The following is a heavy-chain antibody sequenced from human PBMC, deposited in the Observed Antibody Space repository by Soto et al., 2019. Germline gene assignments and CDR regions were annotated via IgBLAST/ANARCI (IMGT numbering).Heavy chain of an antibody. V-gene: IGHV4-34*01. Sequence: VQLQQWGAGLLKPSETLSLTCAVYGGSFSGYQWTWIRQTPGKGLEWIGEINDSGTINYNPSLKSRVTILVDTAKKQTSLKLSAETAADTAVYYCARGLILWFGELSRRGGYYYYMDVWGKGTTVTVSS. J-gene: IGHJ6*03. CDR3: ARGLILWFGELSRRGGYYYYMDV. CDR2: INDSGTI. D-gene: IGHD3-10*01. CDR1: GGSFSGYQ.